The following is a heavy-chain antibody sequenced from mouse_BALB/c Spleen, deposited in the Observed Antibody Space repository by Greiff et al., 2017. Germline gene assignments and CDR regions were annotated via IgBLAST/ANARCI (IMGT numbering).Heavy chain of an antibody. D-gene: IGHD2-14*01. Sequence: VHVKQSGAELVRPGASVTLSCKASGFTFTDYEMHWVKQTPVHGLEWIGAIDPETGGTAYNQKFKGKATLTADKSSSTAYMELRSLTSEDSAVYYCTRANYRYGFDDWGQGTTLTGAS. V-gene: IGHV1-15*01. CDR2: IDPETGGT. CDR3: TRANYRYGFDD. CDR1: GFTFTDYE. J-gene: IGHJ2*01.